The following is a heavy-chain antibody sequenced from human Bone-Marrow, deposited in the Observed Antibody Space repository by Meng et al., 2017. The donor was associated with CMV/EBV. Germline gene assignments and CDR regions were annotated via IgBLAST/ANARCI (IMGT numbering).Heavy chain of an antibody. CDR2: IYWNDDK. CDR3: AHRENYADCQGFDP. J-gene: IGHJ5*02. D-gene: IGHD4-17*01. Sequence: SGPTLVNPTQPLTLTCTFSGFSLNTSGVGVGWIRQPPGKALEWLALIYWNDDKRYSPSLKSRLTITRDTSKNQVVLTMTNMDPVDTATYYCAHRENYADCQGFDPWGQGTLVTVSS. V-gene: IGHV2-5*01. CDR1: GFSLNTSGVG.